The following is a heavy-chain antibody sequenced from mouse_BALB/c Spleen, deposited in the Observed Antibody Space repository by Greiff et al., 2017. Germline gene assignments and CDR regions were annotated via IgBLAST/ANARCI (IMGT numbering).Heavy chain of an antibody. CDR1: GYTFTSYW. J-gene: IGHJ4*01. CDR2: IDPSDSYT. Sequence: QVQLQQPGAELVKPGASVKMSCKASGYTFTSYWMHWVKQRPGQGLEWIGVIDPSDSYTSYNQKFKGKATLTVDTSSSTAYMQLSSLTSEDSAVYYCTRAGARYGNDGDYWGQGTSVTVSS. V-gene: IGHV1S127*01. CDR3: TRAGARYGNDGDY. D-gene: IGHD2-10*02.